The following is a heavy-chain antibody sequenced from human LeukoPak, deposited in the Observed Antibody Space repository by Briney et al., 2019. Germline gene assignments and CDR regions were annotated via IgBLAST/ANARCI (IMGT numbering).Heavy chain of an antibody. CDR3: ARVPAFNYGSGSSYTRGGY. Sequence: PSETLSLTCTVSGGSISSGGYCWSWLRQHQGKGLEWNGYYYCSGSTYHTLSLKSRVTISVDTSKNQFSLKLSSVTDADTAVYYCARVPAFNYGSGSSYTRGGYWGQGTLVTVSS. CDR2: YYCSGST. V-gene: IGHV4-31*03. J-gene: IGHJ4*02. CDR1: GGSISSGGYC. D-gene: IGHD3-10*01.